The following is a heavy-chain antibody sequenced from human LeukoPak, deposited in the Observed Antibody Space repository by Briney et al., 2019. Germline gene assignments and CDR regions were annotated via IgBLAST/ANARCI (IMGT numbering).Heavy chain of an antibody. CDR3: ARGGDGDYRFDP. D-gene: IGHD4-17*01. Sequence: PSETLSLTCTVSGGSISSGGYYWSWIRQHPGKGLEWIGYIYYSGSTNYNPSLKSRVTISVDTSKNQFSLKLSSVTAADTAVYYCARGGDGDYRFDPWGQGTLVTVSS. V-gene: IGHV4-31*03. CDR2: IYYSGST. CDR1: GGSISSGGYY. J-gene: IGHJ5*02.